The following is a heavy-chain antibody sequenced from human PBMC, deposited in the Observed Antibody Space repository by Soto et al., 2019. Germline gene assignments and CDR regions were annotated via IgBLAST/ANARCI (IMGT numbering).Heavy chain of an antibody. D-gene: IGHD2-15*01. CDR1: GFTFDDYA. CDR2: ISWNSGSI. J-gene: IGHJ4*02. V-gene: IGHV3-9*01. Sequence: GGSLRLSCAASGFTFDDYAMHWVRQAPGKGLEWVSGISWNSGSIGYADSVKGRFTISRDNAKNSLYLQMNSLRAEDTALYYCAKDQDVRISYYFDYWGQGTLVTVSS. CDR3: AKDQDVRISYYFDY.